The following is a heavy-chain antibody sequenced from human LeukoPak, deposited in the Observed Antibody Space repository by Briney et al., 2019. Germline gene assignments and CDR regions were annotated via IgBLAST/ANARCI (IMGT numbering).Heavy chain of an antibody. Sequence: GGSLRLSCAASGFTFSSYGMHWVRQAPGKGLEWVAVISYDGSNKYYADPVKGRFTISRDNSKNTLYLQMNSLRAEDTAVYYCAKDQPPVGYCSGGSCYREVFDYWGQGTLVTVSS. CDR1: GFTFSSYG. CDR2: ISYDGSNK. V-gene: IGHV3-30*18. CDR3: AKDQPPVGYCSGGSCYREVFDY. J-gene: IGHJ4*02. D-gene: IGHD2-15*01.